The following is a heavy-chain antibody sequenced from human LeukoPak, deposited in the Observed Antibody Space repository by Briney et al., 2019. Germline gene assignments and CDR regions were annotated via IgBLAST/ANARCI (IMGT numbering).Heavy chain of an antibody. V-gene: IGHV3-74*01. J-gene: IGHJ4*02. CDR3: APLDFEYSGYDSLKY. CDR1: GFTLTSYW. Sequence: GGSLRLSCAASGFTLTSYWMHWVRQAPGKGLVWVSRVDGDGSTTTYADSVKGRFTISRDNAKNTLYLQMNSLRAEDTAVYYCAPLDFEYSGYDSLKYWGQGTLVTVSS. D-gene: IGHD5-12*01. CDR2: VDGDGSTT.